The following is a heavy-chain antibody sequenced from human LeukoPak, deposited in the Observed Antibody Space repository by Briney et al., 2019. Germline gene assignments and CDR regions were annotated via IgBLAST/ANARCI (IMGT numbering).Heavy chain of an antibody. J-gene: IGHJ6*03. CDR1: GYTFTGYY. V-gene: IGHV1-2*02. CDR3: ARDHGSGWYYYYYYMDV. CDR2: INPNSGGT. Sequence: ASVKVSCKASGYTFTGYYMHWVRQAPGQGLEWMGWINPNSGGTNYAQKFQGRVTMTRDTSISTAYMELSRLRSDDTAVYYRARDHGSGWYYYYYYMDVWGKGTTVTVSS. D-gene: IGHD6-19*01.